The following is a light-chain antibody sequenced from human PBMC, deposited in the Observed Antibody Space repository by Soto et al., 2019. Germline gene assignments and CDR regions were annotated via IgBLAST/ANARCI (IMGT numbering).Light chain of an antibody. CDR3: SSYTCSSSQE. CDR1: SSNVGGSKY. J-gene: IGLJ1*01. Sequence: SVPTRPASVSGAPGQTGSISCTGTSSNVGGSKYVSWNQQHPGKASKLMIYEVSNRPSGVSNRFSGSKSGNTASLTISGLQVEDVAVYYCSSYTCSSSQEFRTGTKVPVL. V-gene: IGLV2-14*01. CDR2: EVS.